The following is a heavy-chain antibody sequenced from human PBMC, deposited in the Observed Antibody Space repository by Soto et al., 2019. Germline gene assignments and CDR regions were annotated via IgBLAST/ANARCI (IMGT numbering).Heavy chain of an antibody. CDR1: GFTVSSNY. CDR2: IYSGGST. D-gene: IGHD3-3*01. J-gene: IGHJ6*02. V-gene: IGHV3-53*01. Sequence: PGGSLRLSCAASGFTVSSNYMSWVRQAPGKGLEWVSVIYSGGSTYYADSEKGRFTIYRDNSKNTLYLQMNSLRAEDTAVYYCARDYDFWSGSAPDFSYGMDVWGQGTTVTVSS. CDR3: ARDYDFWSGSAPDFSYGMDV.